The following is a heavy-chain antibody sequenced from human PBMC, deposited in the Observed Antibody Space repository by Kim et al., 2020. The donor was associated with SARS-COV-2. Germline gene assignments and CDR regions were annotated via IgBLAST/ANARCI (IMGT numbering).Heavy chain of an antibody. CDR2: IKQDGSEK. D-gene: IGHD2-21*02. CDR1: GFSFSRYW. CDR3: ASLGGDSA. J-gene: IGHJ4*02. V-gene: IGHV3-7*01. Sequence: GGSLRLSCTASGFSFSRYWMNWIRQAPGKGLEWVANIKQDGSEKHYVDSVKGRFTISRDNAKNSLHLLMNSLRAEDTAVYYCASLGGDSAWGQGTLVTVS.